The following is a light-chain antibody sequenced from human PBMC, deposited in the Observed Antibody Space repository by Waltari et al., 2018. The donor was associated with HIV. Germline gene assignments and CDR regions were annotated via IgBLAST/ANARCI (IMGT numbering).Light chain of an antibody. CDR3: QQSYTSPT. Sequence: DIQMTQSPSSLSASIGDRVTIACRASQNINTYLNWYQQKPGKAPRALISTATTLHSGVPSRFSGSGSGTDFTPTITDLQPEDFATYFCQQSYTSPTFGPGTTVDLK. CDR2: TAT. CDR1: QNINTY. J-gene: IGKJ3*01. V-gene: IGKV1-39*01.